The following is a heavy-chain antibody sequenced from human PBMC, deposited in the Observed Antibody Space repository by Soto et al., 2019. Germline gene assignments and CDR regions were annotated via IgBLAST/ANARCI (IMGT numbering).Heavy chain of an antibody. CDR2: ISDSGGFI. CDR3: ATSTSWYDFN. V-gene: IGHV3-21*01. D-gene: IGHD6-13*01. Sequence: EVLLVESGGGLVKPGGSLRLSCAASGFNFGGSSMNWVRQSPRKGLEWVSSISDSGGFIKYADSVKGRFTISRDDATNSLFLPMDSLRADDTAVYYCATSTSWYDFNWGQGPLVTVSS. J-gene: IGHJ4*02. CDR1: GFNFGGSS.